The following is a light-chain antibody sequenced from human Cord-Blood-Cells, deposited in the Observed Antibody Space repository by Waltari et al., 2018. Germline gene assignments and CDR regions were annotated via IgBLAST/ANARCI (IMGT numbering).Light chain of an antibody. CDR1: QSISSY. CDR3: QQSYSTPYT. J-gene: IGKJ2*01. V-gene: IGKV1-39*01. Sequence: DIQMTQSPSSLSASVGDRVTITCRASQSISSYLNWYQQKPGKAPKLLIYAASSLQSGVPSRFRGSGSGTDVSLTISSLQPEDFATYYCQQSYSTPYTFGQGTKLEIK. CDR2: AAS.